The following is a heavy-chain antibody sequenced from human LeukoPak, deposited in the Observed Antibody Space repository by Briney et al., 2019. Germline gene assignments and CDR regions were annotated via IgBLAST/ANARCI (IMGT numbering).Heavy chain of an antibody. D-gene: IGHD6-13*01. CDR3: AKDRAAAGGY. Sequence: GGSLRLSCAASGFTFSSYSMNWVRQAPGKGLEWVSAISGSGGSTYYADSVKGRFTISRDNSKNTLYLQMNSLRAEDTAVYYCAKDRAAAGGYWGQGTLVTVSS. CDR2: ISGSGGST. CDR1: GFTFSSYS. V-gene: IGHV3-23*01. J-gene: IGHJ4*02.